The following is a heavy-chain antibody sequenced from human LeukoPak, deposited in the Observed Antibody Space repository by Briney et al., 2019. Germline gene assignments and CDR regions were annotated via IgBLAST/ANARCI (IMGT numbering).Heavy chain of an antibody. Sequence: SEPLSLTCTLSGGSISSYYWSWLRQPPGKGLEWIGYIYYSGSTNYNPSLKSRVTISVDTSKNQFSLTLSSVTAADTAVYYCARGGDFWSGYHDAFDIWGQGTMVTVSS. CDR1: GGSISSYY. CDR3: ARGGDFWSGYHDAFDI. D-gene: IGHD3-3*01. V-gene: IGHV4-59*01. J-gene: IGHJ3*02. CDR2: IYYSGST.